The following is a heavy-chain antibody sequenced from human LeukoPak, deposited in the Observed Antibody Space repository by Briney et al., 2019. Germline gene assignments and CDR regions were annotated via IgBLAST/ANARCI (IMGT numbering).Heavy chain of an antibody. V-gene: IGHV3-23*01. Sequence: PGGSLRLSSAASGFTFSSYGMTWLRQTPAKGLEWVSAISGSGETTYYSDSVKGRFTISRDNSKNTLFLQMNSLRVEDAAMYYCAKTHGYFDQWGQGTLVAVSS. D-gene: IGHD3-22*01. J-gene: IGHJ4*02. CDR3: AKTHGYFDQ. CDR1: GFTFSSYG. CDR2: ISGSGETT.